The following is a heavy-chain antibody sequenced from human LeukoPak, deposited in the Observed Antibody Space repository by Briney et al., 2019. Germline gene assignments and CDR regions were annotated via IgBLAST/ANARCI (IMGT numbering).Heavy chain of an antibody. D-gene: IGHD5-12*01. J-gene: IGHJ4*02. CDR3: SSPVFWVATYYFDY. CDR2: IYPGDSDT. V-gene: IGHV5-51*01. Sequence: GEALKISCKGSGYSFTSYWIGWVRQMPGKGLEWMGIIYPGDSDTRYSPSFQGHGTISAGKSNSTSFLQWSLLKASDAASYYSSSPVFWVATYYFDYWGQGDLGSVSS. CDR1: GYSFTSYW.